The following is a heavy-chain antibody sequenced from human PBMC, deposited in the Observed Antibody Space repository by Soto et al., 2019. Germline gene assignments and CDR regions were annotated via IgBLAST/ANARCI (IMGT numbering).Heavy chain of an antibody. Sequence: GGSLRLSCAASGFTFSDYYMSWIRQAPGKGLEWVSYISSSSSYTNYADSVKGRFTISRDNAKNSLYLQMNSLRAEDTAVYYCARDPTDYGDYEYYGMDVWGQGTTVTVS. CDR3: ARDPTDYGDYEYYGMDV. J-gene: IGHJ6*02. V-gene: IGHV3-11*06. CDR1: GFTFSDYY. D-gene: IGHD4-17*01. CDR2: ISSSSSYT.